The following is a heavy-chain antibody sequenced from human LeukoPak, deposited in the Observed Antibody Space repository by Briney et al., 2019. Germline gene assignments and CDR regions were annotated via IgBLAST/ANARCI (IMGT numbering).Heavy chain of an antibody. D-gene: IGHD3-10*01. Sequence: SETLSLTCTVSGGSINLYYWSWIRQPPGKGLEWIGYFYDTRSPRYNPSLERRVTISVDMSRNQFSLSLTSVTTADTAVYYCARGRGSLTYWGQGTLATVSS. CDR3: ARGRGSLTY. V-gene: IGHV4-59*01. CDR1: GGSINLYY. J-gene: IGHJ4*02. CDR2: FYDTRSP.